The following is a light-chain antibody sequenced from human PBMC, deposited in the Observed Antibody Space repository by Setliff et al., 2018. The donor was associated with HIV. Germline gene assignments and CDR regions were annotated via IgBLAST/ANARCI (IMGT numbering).Light chain of an antibody. CDR1: SSDVGGYNY. V-gene: IGLV2-11*01. J-gene: IGLJ2*01. CDR3: CSYAGSYTSL. CDR2: DVN. Sequence: QSALTQPASVSGSPGQSITISCTGTSSDVGGYNYVSWYQHHPGKAPKLMIYDVNKRPSGVPDRFSGSKSGTTASLTISGLQAEDEAHYYCCSYAGSYTSLFGGGTKVTVL.